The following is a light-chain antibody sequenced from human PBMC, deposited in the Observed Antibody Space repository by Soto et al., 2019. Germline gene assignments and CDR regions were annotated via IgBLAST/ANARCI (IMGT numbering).Light chain of an antibody. CDR3: QQYNSYSWT. CDR2: RAS. J-gene: IGKJ1*01. CDR1: QSISSW. V-gene: IGKV1-5*03. Sequence: DIQMTQSPSTLSASVGDRVTITCRASQSISSWLAWYQQKPGKAPKLLIYRASSLESGVLSRFSGSGSGTEFILTISSLQPDDFAAYYCQQYNSYSWTFGQGTKVEIK.